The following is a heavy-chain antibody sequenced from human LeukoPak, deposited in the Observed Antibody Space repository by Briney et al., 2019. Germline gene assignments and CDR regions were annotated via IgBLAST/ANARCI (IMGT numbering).Heavy chain of an antibody. V-gene: IGHV3-7*01. CDR3: ANVSDFGY. CDR1: GFTFSNYW. CDR2: IKGDGGEK. Sequence: GGSLRLSCAASGFTFSNYWMTWVRQSPGKGLEWVANIKGDGGEKYFSDSVRGRFSISRDNAKNSLYLEMNSLRADDTAIYYCANVSDFGYWGQGALVTVSS. J-gene: IGHJ4*02.